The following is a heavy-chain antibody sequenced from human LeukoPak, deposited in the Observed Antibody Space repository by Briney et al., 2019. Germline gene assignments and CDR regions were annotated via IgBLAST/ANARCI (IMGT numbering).Heavy chain of an antibody. CDR1: GDSVSSNSAA. CDR2: TYYRSKWHN. CDR3: AREVGANQGIDY. V-gene: IGHV6-1*01. D-gene: IGHD1-26*01. J-gene: IGHJ4*02. Sequence: SQTLSLTCAISGDSVSSNSAAWNWIRKSPSRGLEWLGRTYYRSKWHNDYSPSVKSRITVNSDTSKNQFSLQLNSVTPEDTAVYYYAREVGANQGIDYWGQGTLVTVSS.